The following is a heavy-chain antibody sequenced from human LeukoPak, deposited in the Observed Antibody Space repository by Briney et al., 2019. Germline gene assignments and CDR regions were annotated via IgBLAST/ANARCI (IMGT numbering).Heavy chain of an antibody. V-gene: IGHV7-4-1*02. D-gene: IGHD3-22*01. CDR3: ARWDYDSSGYALYYFDY. J-gene: IGHJ4*02. Sequence: ASVKVSCKASGYTFTSYAMNRVRQAPGQGLEWMGWINTYTGNPTYAQGFTGRFVFSLDTSVSTAYLQISSLKAEDTAVCYCARWDYDSSGYALYYFDYWGQGTLVTVSS. CDR2: INTYTGNP. CDR1: GYTFTSYA.